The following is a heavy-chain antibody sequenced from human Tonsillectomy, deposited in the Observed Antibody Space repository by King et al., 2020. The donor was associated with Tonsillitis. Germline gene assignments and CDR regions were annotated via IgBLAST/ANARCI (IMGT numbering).Heavy chain of an antibody. CDR1: GFTFSSYW. CDR3: ARGRGYSGYNPF. CDR2: IKQDGSEK. V-gene: IGHV3-7*01. J-gene: IGHJ4*02. Sequence: VQLVESGGGLVQPVGSLRLSCAASGFTFSSYWMSWVRQAPRRGLDGVANIKQDGSEKNYVDSVKGRFTISRDNAKNSLYLQMNSLRAEDTAVYYCARGRGYSGYNPFWGQGTLVTVSS. D-gene: IGHD5-12*01.